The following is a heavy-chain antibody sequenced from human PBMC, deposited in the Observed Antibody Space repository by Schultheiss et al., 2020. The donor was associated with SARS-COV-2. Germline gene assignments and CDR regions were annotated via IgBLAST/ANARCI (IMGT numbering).Heavy chain of an antibody. D-gene: IGHD4-17*01. V-gene: IGHV1-69*13. Sequence: SVKVSCKASGGTFSSYAISWVRQAPGQGLEWMGGIIPIFGTANYAQKFQGRVTITADESTSTAYMELSSLRSEDTAVYYCASYTVTYWYFDLWGRGTLVTVSS. CDR1: GGTFSSYA. CDR3: ASYTVTYWYFDL. J-gene: IGHJ2*01. CDR2: IIPIFGTA.